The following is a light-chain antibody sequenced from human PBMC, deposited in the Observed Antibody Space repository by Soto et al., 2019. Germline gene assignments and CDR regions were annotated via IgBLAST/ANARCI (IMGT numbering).Light chain of an antibody. V-gene: IGKV3-15*01. Sequence: EIMMTQSAATLSVSPGERATLSCRASQSVNSNLAWYQQKPGQAPRLLIYGASTRATGIPARFSGSGSGTEFTLTINSLQSEDFAFYYCQQYNDWFTFGPGTKVDIK. CDR1: QSVNSN. CDR3: QQYNDWFT. CDR2: GAS. J-gene: IGKJ3*01.